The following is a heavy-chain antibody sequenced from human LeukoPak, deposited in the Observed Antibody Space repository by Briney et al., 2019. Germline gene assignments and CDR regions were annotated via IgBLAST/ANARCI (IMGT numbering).Heavy chain of an antibody. V-gene: IGHV4-61*02. CDR1: GGSISSGSYY. CDR2: IYTSGST. Sequence: SQTLSLTCTVSGGSISSGSYYWSWIRQPAGKGLEWIGRIYTSGSTNYNPSLKSRVTISVDTSKNQFSLKLSSVTAADTAVYYCARRGFDYYDSSVGFDYFDYWGQGTLVTVSS. D-gene: IGHD3-22*01. CDR3: ARRGFDYYDSSVGFDYFDY. J-gene: IGHJ4*02.